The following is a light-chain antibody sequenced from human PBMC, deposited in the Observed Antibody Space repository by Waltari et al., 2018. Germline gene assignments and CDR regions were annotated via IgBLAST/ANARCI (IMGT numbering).Light chain of an antibody. V-gene: IGLV1-47*01. J-gene: IGLJ3*02. CDR2: NNN. CDR3: ATWDDSLRMV. Sequence: DQQRPGTAPKLLIYNNNQRPSGVPGRFSGSKAGTSASLAINGLRSEDEADDYCATWDDSLRMVFGGGTELTVL.